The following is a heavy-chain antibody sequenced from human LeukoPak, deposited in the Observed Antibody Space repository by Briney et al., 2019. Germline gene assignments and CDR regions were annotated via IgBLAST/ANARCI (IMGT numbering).Heavy chain of an antibody. CDR3: ARGRTYYYDTSGYYPSIYYGMDV. CDR2: INHGEST. J-gene: IGHJ6*02. V-gene: IGHV4-34*01. Sequence: SETLSLTCAVSGGSFSGYYWYWIRQPPGKGPEWIGEINHGESTNYNPSLKSRATLSVDTSKNQFSLKLTSVTAADTAVYYCARGRTYYYDTSGYYPSIYYGMDVWGQGTTVIVSS. CDR1: GGSFSGYY. D-gene: IGHD3-22*01.